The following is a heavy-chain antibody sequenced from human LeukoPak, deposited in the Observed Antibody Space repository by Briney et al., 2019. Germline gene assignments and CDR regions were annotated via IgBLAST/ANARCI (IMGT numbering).Heavy chain of an antibody. CDR1: GFTVSSNY. V-gene: IGHV3-66*01. D-gene: IGHD3-10*01. CDR2: TYSGGST. CDR3: ARLRWFGDLGDN. Sequence: PGGSLRLSCAASGFTVSSNYMSWARQAPGKGLEWVSVTYSGGSTHHADSVKGRFTISRDSAKNTLYLQMNSLRAEDTAVYYCARLRWFGDLGDNWGQGTLVTVSS. J-gene: IGHJ4*02.